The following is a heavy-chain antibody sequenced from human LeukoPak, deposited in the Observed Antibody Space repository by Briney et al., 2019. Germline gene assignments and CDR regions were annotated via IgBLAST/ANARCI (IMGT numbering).Heavy chain of an antibody. D-gene: IGHD3-3*01. CDR1: GFTFSSYA. CDR3: ATYFTNFWSGYYPSY. CDR2: ISGSGGST. J-gene: IGHJ4*02. V-gene: IGHV3-23*01. Sequence: GGSLRLSCAASGFTFSSYAMSWVRQAPGKGLEWVSAISGSGGSTYYADSVKGRFTISRDNAKNSLYLQMNSLRAEDTAVYYCATYFTNFWSGYYPSYWGQGTLVTVSS.